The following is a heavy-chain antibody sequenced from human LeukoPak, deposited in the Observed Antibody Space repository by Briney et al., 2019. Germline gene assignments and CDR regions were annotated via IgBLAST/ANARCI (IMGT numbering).Heavy chain of an antibody. D-gene: IGHD6-13*01. CDR1: GFTVSSNY. Sequence: GGSLRLSCAASGFTVSSNYMSWVRQAPGKGLEWVSVIYSGGSTYYADSVKGRFTISRDNSKNTLYLQMNSLRAEDTAVYYCASLGDSSSWHYYYYGMDVWGQGTTVTVSS. V-gene: IGHV3-53*01. CDR2: IYSGGST. CDR3: ASLGDSSSWHYYYYGMDV. J-gene: IGHJ6*02.